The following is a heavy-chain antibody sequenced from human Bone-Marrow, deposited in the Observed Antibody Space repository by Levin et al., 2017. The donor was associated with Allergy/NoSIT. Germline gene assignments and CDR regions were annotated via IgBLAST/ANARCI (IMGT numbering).Heavy chain of an antibody. Sequence: LSLTCAASGFIFSSYGMHWVRQAPGKGLEWLALTSYDGSLTYYADSVKGRFTISRDNSKNTLYLQMNSLRTEDTAVYYCANPITGIPFPNLPSDYYKGMDIWGQGTTVIVSS. CDR3: ANPITGIPFPNLPSDYYKGMDI. V-gene: IGHV3-30*18. J-gene: IGHJ6*02. CDR2: TSYDGSLT. D-gene: IGHD1-20*01. CDR1: GFIFSSYG.